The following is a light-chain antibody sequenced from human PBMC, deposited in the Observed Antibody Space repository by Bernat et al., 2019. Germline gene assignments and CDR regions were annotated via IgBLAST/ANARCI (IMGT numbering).Light chain of an antibody. CDR3: HQYAGSPLT. J-gene: IGKJ4*01. Sequence: IVLTQSPGTLSLSPGERATLSCRASQSISTSYFAWYQQTPGQAPRLLINATSSRATGVPDRFSGSGSGTDFSLTINRLEPEDFVVYYCHQYAGSPLTFGGGTKVEIK. V-gene: IGKV3-20*01. CDR1: QSISTSY. CDR2: ATS.